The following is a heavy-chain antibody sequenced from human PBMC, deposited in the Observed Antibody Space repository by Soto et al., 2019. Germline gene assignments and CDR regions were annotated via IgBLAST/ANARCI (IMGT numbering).Heavy chain of an antibody. CDR2: IYSGDSDT. Sequence: PXQSLTISITGSGHSFTSYWIGLVSHIPGKGLEWMGIIYSGDSDTRYRPSFQGKVTVSAAKSISTAYLQGRGLKASVTAMYYCARLRGDSYYYSYYGMDVWGQGTKVTVSS. D-gene: IGHD2-21*02. J-gene: IGHJ6*02. CDR3: ARLRGDSYYYSYYGMDV. CDR1: GHSFTSYW. V-gene: IGHV5-51*01.